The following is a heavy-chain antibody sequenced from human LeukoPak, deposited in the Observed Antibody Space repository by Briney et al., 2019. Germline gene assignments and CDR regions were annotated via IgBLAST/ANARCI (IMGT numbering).Heavy chain of an antibody. J-gene: IGHJ3*02. CDR2: ISYDGIDS. D-gene: IGHD3-9*01. V-gene: IGHV3-30*04. CDR1: GFNFITYP. Sequence: PGRSLRLSCAASGFNFITYPLHWVRQVPGRGPQWVALISYDGIDSYIADSVKGRFSISRDNSKNTLFLQKNSLRPEDTAVYYCWGRRYMKNYFDWLNIWGQGSTVTVSS. CDR3: WGRRYMKNYFDWLNI.